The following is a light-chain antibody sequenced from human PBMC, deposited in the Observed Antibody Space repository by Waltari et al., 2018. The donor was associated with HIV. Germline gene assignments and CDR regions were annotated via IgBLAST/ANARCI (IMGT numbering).Light chain of an antibody. V-gene: IGLV1-47*01. CDR2: RNG. CDR1: SSNIGSNY. J-gene: IGLJ2*01. CDR3: VAWDDTLSGPV. Sequence: QSLLTQSPSASGTPGQRVTISCSGSSSNIGSNYVYWYQQLPGTAPKLLIYRNGQRPSGVPDRFSASKSGTSASLDISGLRSEDETDYYCVAWDDTLSGPVFGGGTKVTVL.